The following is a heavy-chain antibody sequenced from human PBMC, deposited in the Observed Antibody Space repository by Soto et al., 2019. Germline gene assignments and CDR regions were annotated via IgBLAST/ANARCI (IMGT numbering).Heavy chain of an antibody. CDR1: GGSVSDKTYY. V-gene: IGHV4-61*01. CDR2: IYYSGTT. D-gene: IGHD4-17*01. CDR3: ARTTAVPNTLRSRYYFDY. Sequence: QMQLQESGPGLLKPSETLSLTCSVSGGSVSDKTYYWSWIRQPPGKELEWIGYIYYSGTTNYNPSLKSRVTISVDTSKNQFSLRLSSVTAADTALYYCARTTAVPNTLRSRYYFDYWGQGTLVTVSS. J-gene: IGHJ4*02.